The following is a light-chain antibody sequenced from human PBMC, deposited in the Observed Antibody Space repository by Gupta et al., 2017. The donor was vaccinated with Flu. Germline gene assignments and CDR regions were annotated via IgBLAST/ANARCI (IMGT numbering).Light chain of an antibody. CDR3: QSYDSSNHVV. CDR1: SGSIASNY. J-gene: IGLJ2*01. V-gene: IGLV6-57*01. Sequence: VTISCTRSSGSIASNYVQWYQQRPGSSPTTVIYEDNQRPSGVPDRFSGSIDSSSNSASLTISGLKTEDEADYYCQSYDSSNHVVFGGGTKLTVL. CDR2: EDN.